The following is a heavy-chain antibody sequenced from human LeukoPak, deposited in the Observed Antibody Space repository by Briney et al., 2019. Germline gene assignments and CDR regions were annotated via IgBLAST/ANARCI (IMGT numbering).Heavy chain of an antibody. D-gene: IGHD3-9*01. CDR3: ARGPEHYDILTGIDY. Sequence: KPSETLSLTCSVSGASISSTRYYWGWIRQPPGKGLEWIGTIFYSGTTYYNPSLKSRITISVDTSKNQFSLKLSSVTAADTAVYYCARGPEHYDILTGIDYWGQGTLVTVSS. V-gene: IGHV4-39*01. CDR1: GASISSTRYY. CDR2: IFYSGTT. J-gene: IGHJ4*02.